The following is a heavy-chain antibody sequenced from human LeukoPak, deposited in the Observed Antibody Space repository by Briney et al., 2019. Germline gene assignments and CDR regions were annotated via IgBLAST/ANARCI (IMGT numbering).Heavy chain of an antibody. V-gene: IGHV4-34*01. Sequence: PSETLSLTCAVYGGSFSGYYWSWIRQPPGKGLEWIGEINHSGSTNYNPSLKSRVTISVDTSKNQFSLKLSSVTAADPAVYYCASRAGGEYWGQGTLVTVSS. J-gene: IGHJ4*02. CDR1: GGSFSGYY. CDR2: INHSGST. D-gene: IGHD3-10*01. CDR3: ASRAGGEY.